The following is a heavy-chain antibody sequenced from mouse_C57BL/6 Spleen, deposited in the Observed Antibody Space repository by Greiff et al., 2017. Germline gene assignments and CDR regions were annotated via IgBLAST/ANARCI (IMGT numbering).Heavy chain of an antibody. V-gene: IGHV1-81*01. CDR2: IYPRSGNT. J-gene: IGHJ2*01. D-gene: IGHD1-1*01. CDR3: ARVGVITAVVSFDY. Sequence: QVQLQQSGAELARPGASVKLSCKASGYTFTSSGISWVKQRTGQGLEWIGEIYPRSGNTYYNEKFKGKATLTADKSSSTAYMELRSLTSEDSAVYFCARVGVITAVVSFDYWGQGTTLTVSS. CDR1: GYTFTSSG.